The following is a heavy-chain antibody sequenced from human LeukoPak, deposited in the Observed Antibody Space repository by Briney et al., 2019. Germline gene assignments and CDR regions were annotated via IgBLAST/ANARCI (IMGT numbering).Heavy chain of an antibody. CDR1: GGTFSSYA. CDR3: AKAPVTTCSGAYCYPFDY. D-gene: IGHD2-15*01. V-gene: IGHV1-69*06. J-gene: IGHJ4*02. Sequence: SVKVSCKASGGTFSSYAISWVRQAPGQGLEWMGGIIPIFGTANYAQKFRGRVTITADKSTRTAYMELSSLRSEDTAVYYCAKAPVTTCSGAYCYPFDYWGQGTLVTVSS. CDR2: IIPIFGTA.